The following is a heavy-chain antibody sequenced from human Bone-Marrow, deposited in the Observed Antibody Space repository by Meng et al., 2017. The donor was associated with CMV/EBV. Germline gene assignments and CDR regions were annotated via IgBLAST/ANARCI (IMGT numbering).Heavy chain of an antibody. CDR3: TRNYFTLGALVEDY. CDR2: IYYSGST. CDR1: GGSISSSSYY. J-gene: IGHJ4*02. V-gene: IGHV4-39*07. Sequence: SETLSLTCTVSGGSISSSSYYWGWIRQPPGKGLEWIGSIYYSGSTYYNPSLKSRVTISVDTSKNQFSLKLSSVTAADTAVYYCTRNYFTLGALVEDYWGQGTLVTVSS. D-gene: IGHD1-26*01.